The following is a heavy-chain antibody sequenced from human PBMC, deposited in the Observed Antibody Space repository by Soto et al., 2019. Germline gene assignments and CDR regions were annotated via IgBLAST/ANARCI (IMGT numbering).Heavy chain of an antibody. V-gene: IGHV1-69*01. J-gene: IGHJ4*02. Sequence: QVQLVQSGAEVKKPGSSVKVSCKASGGTFSCYAISWVRQAPGQGLEWMGGIIPIFGTANYAQKFQGRVTITADESTSTAYMELSSLRSEDTAVYYCARDRVGSGSYYIAYYFDYWGQGTLVTVSS. CDR3: ARDRVGSGSYYIAYYFDY. CDR2: IIPIFGTA. D-gene: IGHD3-10*01. CDR1: GGTFSCYA.